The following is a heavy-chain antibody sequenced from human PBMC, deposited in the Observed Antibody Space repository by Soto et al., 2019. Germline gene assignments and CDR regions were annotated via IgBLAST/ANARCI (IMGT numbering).Heavy chain of an antibody. V-gene: IGHV3-66*01. CDR3: AREIRFGEPWLDY. CDR1: GFTVSSNY. D-gene: IGHD3-10*01. Sequence: GGSLRLSCAASGFTVSSNYMSWVRQAPGKGLEWVSVIYSGGSTYYADSVKGRFTISRDNSKNTLYLQMNSLRAEDTAVYYCAREIRFGEPWLDYWGQGTLVTVSS. J-gene: IGHJ4*02. CDR2: IYSGGST.